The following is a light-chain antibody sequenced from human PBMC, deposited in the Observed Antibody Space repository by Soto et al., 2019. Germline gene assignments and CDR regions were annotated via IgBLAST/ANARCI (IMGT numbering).Light chain of an antibody. CDR2: DAS. CDR1: QSVSSY. V-gene: IGKV3-11*01. J-gene: IGKJ1*01. Sequence: EIVLTQSPATLSLSPGERATLSCRASQSVSSYLAWYQQKPGQAPRLLIYDASTRATGIPARFSGSGSGTDFTLTISSLEPEDLSVYYCQQRSNWPCTFGQGTKVEIK. CDR3: QQRSNWPCT.